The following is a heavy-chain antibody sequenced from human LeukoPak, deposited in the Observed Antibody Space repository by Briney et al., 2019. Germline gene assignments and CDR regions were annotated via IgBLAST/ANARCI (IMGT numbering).Heavy chain of an antibody. CDR3: AKDRGDYYDSSGYYLPLVY. V-gene: IGHV3-23*01. CDR1: GFTFSSYG. Sequence: GGSLRLSCAASGFTFSSYGMSWVRQAPGKGLEWVSDISGSGGSTYCADSVKGRFTISRDNSKNTLYLQMNSLRAEDTAVYYCAKDRGDYYDSSGYYLPLVYWGQGTLVTVSS. CDR2: ISGSGGST. J-gene: IGHJ4*02. D-gene: IGHD3-22*01.